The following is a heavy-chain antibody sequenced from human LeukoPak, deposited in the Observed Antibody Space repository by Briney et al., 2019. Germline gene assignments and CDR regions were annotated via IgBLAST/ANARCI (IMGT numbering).Heavy chain of an antibody. Sequence: GGSLRLSCAASGFTFSDYYMSWIRQAPGKGLEWVSYISSSGRSIYYADSVKGRFTISRDNAKNSLYLQMNSLRAEDTAVYYCARDPGQLLWFGEKPIYYFDYWGQGTLVTVSS. CDR3: ARDPGQLLWFGEKPIYYFDY. CDR1: GFTFSDYY. CDR2: ISSSGRSI. D-gene: IGHD3-10*01. J-gene: IGHJ4*02. V-gene: IGHV3-11*04.